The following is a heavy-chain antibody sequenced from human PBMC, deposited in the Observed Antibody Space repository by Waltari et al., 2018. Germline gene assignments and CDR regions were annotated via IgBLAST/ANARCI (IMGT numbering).Heavy chain of an antibody. J-gene: IGHJ3*02. D-gene: IGHD3-10*01. V-gene: IGHV4-30-4*08. Sequence: QVQLQESGPGLVKPSQTLSLTCTVSGGSISSGDYYWSWIRQPPGKGLEWIGYIYYSGSTYYNPPLKGRVTISVDTSKNQFSLKLSSVTAADTAVYYCARAIGRLTYYYGSGSYYNGQARGQAAFDIWGQGTMVTVSS. CDR3: ARAIGRLTYYYGSGSYYNGQARGQAAFDI. CDR2: IYYSGST. CDR1: GGSISSGDYY.